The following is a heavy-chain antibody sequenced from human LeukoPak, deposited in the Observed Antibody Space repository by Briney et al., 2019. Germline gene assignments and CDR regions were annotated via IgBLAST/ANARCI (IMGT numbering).Heavy chain of an antibody. J-gene: IGHJ3*02. V-gene: IGHV3-33*01. CDR1: GFTFSNYG. CDR2: VWYDDAVK. D-gene: IGHD3-10*01. CDR3: ADHIRWFGESPQDAFDI. Sequence: PPGGSLRLSCAASGFTFSNYGMHWVRQAPGKGLEWLAVVWYDDAVKNYADSVKGRFTISRDNSKNTLFLQMNNLSAEDTAVYYCADHIRWFGESPQDAFDIWGQGTMVTVSS.